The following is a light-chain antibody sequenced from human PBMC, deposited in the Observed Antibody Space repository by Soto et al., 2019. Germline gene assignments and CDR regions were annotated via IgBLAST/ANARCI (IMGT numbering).Light chain of an antibody. CDR2: EVS. CDR1: SSDVGGYNY. J-gene: IGLJ3*02. Sequence: QSALTQPASVSGSPGQSITISCTGTSSDVGGYNYVSWYQQHPGKAPKVMIYEVSNRPSGVSNRFSGSKSGNTASLTISGLQADDEADYYCSSHTSSSPLVFGGGTKVTVL. CDR3: SSHTSSSPLV. V-gene: IGLV2-14*01.